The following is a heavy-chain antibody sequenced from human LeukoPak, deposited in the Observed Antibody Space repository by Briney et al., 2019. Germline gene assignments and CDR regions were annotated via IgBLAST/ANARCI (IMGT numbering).Heavy chain of an antibody. CDR1: GGSISSSSYY. D-gene: IGHD1-14*01. CDR3: ARDGSHRGWFDP. V-gene: IGHV4-39*07. J-gene: IGHJ5*02. Sequence: SETLSLTCTVSGGSISSSSYYWGWIRQPPGKGLEWIGSIYYSGSTYYNPSLKSRVTISVDTSKNQFSLKLSSVTAADTAVYYCARDGSHRGWFDPWGQGTLVTVSS. CDR2: IYYSGST.